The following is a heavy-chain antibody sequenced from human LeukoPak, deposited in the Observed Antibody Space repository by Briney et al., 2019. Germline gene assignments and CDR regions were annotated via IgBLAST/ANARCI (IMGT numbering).Heavy chain of an antibody. CDR1: GFTFTSYS. J-gene: IGHJ4*02. V-gene: IGHV3-21*01. CDR3: AREHIVVVTAIGFDY. Sequence: PEFFFRLFXPASGFTFTSYSMNWIRQAPGKGLDWVSSISSSSSYIYYADSVKGRFTISRDNAKNSLYLQMNSLRAEDTAVYYCAREHIVVVTAIGFDYWGQGSLVTVSS. D-gene: IGHD2-21*02. CDR2: ISSSSSYI.